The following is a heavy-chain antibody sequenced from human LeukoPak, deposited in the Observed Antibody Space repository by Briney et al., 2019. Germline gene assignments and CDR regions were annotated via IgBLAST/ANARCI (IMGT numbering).Heavy chain of an antibody. Sequence: SETLSLTCTVSGGSISSSSFHWDWIRQPPGMGLEWIGSICYSGSTYYNPSLKSRVTISVDTSKNQYSLKLSSVTAADTAVYYCARNSEIAAAGTWFDPWGQGTLVTVSS. CDR1: GGSISSSSFH. J-gene: IGHJ5*02. CDR3: ARNSEIAAAGTWFDP. D-gene: IGHD6-13*01. CDR2: ICYSGST. V-gene: IGHV4-39*07.